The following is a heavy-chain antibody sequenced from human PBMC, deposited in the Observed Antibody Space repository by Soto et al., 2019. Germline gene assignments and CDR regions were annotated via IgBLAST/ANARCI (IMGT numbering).Heavy chain of an antibody. V-gene: IGHV3-33*01. J-gene: IGHJ6*02. CDR2: IWYDGSNK. CDR3: ARATEASYGMDV. CDR1: GFTFSSYG. Sequence: PGWSLRLSCAASGFTFSSYGMHWVRQAPGKGLEWVAVIWYDGSNKYYADSVKGRFTISRDNSKNTLYLQMNSLRAEDTAVYYCARATEASYGMDVWGQGTTVTVSS.